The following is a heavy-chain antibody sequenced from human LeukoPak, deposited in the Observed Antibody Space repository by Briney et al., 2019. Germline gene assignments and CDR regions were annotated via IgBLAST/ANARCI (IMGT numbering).Heavy chain of an antibody. CDR3: AKSPSNRYCSSTSCYNLDI. CDR1: GFTFSSYW. J-gene: IGHJ3*02. Sequence: GGSLRLSCVASGFTFSSYWMHWVRQDPRKGLVWVSRINGDGRNINYADSVRGRFTISRDNAKNTLFLQMNSLRAEDTAVYYCAKSPSNRYCSSTSCYNLDIWGQGTMVTVSS. V-gene: IGHV3-74*01. D-gene: IGHD2-2*02. CDR2: INGDGRNI.